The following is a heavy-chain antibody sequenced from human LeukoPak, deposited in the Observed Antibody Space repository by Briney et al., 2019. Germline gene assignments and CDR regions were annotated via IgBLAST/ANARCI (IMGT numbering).Heavy chain of an antibody. CDR2: INHSGST. V-gene: IGHV4-34*01. CDR1: GGSLSNYY. CDR3: ARGPASGSTFAWFDP. Sequence: NPSETLSLTCAVYGGSLSNYYGSWIRQPPGKGLEWIGEINHSGSTKYNPSLKSRVTISIDMSKNQFSLELSSVTAADMAVYYCARGPASGSTFAWFDPWGQGTLVTVSS. D-gene: IGHD3-10*01. J-gene: IGHJ5*02.